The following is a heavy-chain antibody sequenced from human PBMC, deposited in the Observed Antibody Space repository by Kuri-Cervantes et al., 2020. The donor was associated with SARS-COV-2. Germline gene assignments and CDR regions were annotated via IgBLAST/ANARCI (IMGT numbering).Heavy chain of an antibody. CDR1: GFTFSSYA. CDR2: ISGSGGSK. CDR3: VRDLGILTGYYSNYYYYYGMDV. J-gene: IGHJ6*02. Sequence: GGSLRLSCAASGFTFSSYAMTWVRPAPGKGLEWVSAISGSGGSKYYADSVKGRFTISRDNSKNTLYLQMNSLRAEDTAVYYCVRDLGILTGYYSNYYYYYGMDVWGQGTTVTVSS. D-gene: IGHD3-9*01. V-gene: IGHV3-23*01.